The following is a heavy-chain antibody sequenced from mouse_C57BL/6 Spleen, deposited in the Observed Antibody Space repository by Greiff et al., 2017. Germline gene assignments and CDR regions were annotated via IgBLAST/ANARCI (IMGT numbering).Heavy chain of an antibody. CDR1: GYTFTSYG. V-gene: IGHV1-81*01. CDR3: ARGGRCSNYDLDY. CDR2: IYPGSGYT. J-gene: IGHJ2*01. Sequence: VQLQQSGAELVRPGASVKLSCKASGYTFTSYGISWVKQTPGQGLEWIGAIYPGSGYTYYTEKFKGKATLSADKSASTAYMELRSVTSEDSAVYFCARGGRCSNYDLDYGGKGTTRTVSS. D-gene: IGHD2-5*01.